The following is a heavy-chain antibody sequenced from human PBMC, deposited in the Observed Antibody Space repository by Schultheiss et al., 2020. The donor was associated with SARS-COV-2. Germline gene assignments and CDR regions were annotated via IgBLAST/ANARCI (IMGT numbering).Heavy chain of an antibody. J-gene: IGHJ4*02. CDR2: INHSGST. V-gene: IGHV4-34*01. CDR1: GGSISSYY. D-gene: IGHD3-10*01. CDR3: ASVLLWFGEFSLVY. Sequence: SETLSLTCTVSGGSISSYYWSWIRQPPGKGLEWIGEINHSGSTNYNPSLKSRVTISVDTSKNQFSLKLSSVTAADTAVYYCASVLLWFGEFSLVYWGQGTLVTVSS.